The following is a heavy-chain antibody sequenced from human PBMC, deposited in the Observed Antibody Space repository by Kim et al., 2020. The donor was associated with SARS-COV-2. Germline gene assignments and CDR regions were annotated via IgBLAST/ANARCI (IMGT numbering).Heavy chain of an antibody. Sequence: ASVKVSCKASGYTFTSYGISWVRQAPGQGLEWMGWISAYNGNTNYAQKLQGRVTMTTDTSTSTAYMELRSLRSDDTAVYYCARGPRPYDILTGYTPDYYYGMDVWGQGTTVTVSS. CDR2: ISAYNGNT. CDR1: GYTFTSYG. J-gene: IGHJ6*02. V-gene: IGHV1-18*01. D-gene: IGHD3-9*01. CDR3: ARGPRPYDILTGYTPDYYYGMDV.